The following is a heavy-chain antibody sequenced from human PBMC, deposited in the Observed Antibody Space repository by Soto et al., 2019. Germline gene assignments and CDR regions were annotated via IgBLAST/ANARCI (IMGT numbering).Heavy chain of an antibody. CDR2: INHSGST. CDR1: GGSFSGYY. J-gene: IGHJ6*02. CDR3: ARGRGYYYYGMDV. Sequence: ETLSLTCAVYGGSFSGYYWSWIRQPPGKGLEWIGEINHSGSTNYNPSLKSRVTISVDTSKNQFSLKLSSVTAADTAVYYCARGRGYYYYGMDVWGQGTTVTVSS. V-gene: IGHV4-34*01.